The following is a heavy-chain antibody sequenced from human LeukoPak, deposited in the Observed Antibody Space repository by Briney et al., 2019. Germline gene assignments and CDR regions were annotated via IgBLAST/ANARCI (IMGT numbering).Heavy chain of an antibody. V-gene: IGHV3-23*01. J-gene: IGHJ5*02. CDR1: GFTFSSYA. Sequence: GGSLRLSCAASGFTFSSYAMSWVRQAPGKGLEWVSAISGSGGSTYYADSVKGRFTISRDNSKNTLSLQMNSLRPDDTAVYYCAKFSYGDYVAWGQGTLVIVSS. CDR2: ISGSGGST. CDR3: AKFSYGDYVA. D-gene: IGHD4-17*01.